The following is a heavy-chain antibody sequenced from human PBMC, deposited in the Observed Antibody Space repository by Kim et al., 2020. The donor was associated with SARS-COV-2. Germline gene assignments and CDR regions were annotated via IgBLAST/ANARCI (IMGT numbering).Heavy chain of an antibody. V-gene: IGHV3-74*01. J-gene: IGHJ4*02. CDR3: ARGKGTGYSAFDY. Sequence: CADSVKGRFTISRDNAKNTLYLQINSLRAEDTAVYYCARGKGTGYSAFDYWGQGTLVTVSS. D-gene: IGHD3-9*01.